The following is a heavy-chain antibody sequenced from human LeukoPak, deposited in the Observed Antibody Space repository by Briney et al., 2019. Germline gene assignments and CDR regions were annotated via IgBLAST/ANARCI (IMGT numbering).Heavy chain of an antibody. Sequence: SETLSLTCTVSGGSISSSSYYWGWIRQPPEKGLEWIGSIYSSGSTYYSPSLKSRVTMSVDTSKNQFSLKLTSVTAADTAVYYCARDRYSGTYWGCFDYWGQGTLVTVSS. V-gene: IGHV4-39*07. J-gene: IGHJ4*02. CDR3: ARDRYSGTYWGCFDY. D-gene: IGHD1-26*01. CDR2: IYSSGST. CDR1: GGSISSSSYY.